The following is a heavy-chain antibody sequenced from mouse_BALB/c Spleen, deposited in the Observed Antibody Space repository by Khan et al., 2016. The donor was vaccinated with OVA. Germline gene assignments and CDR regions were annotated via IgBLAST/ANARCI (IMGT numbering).Heavy chain of an antibody. CDR3: TRWSYWFAY. CDR1: GYTFTSYW. J-gene: IGHJ3*01. Sequence: LQQSGSELVRPGASVKLSCKASGYTFTSYWMHWVKQRPGQGLEWIGDIYPGSGSTNYDEKFKSKATLTVDTSSSTAYMQLSSLTSEDSAVYDCTRWSYWFAYWGQGTLVTVSA. CDR2: IYPGSGST. V-gene: IGHV1S22*01. D-gene: IGHD2-12*01.